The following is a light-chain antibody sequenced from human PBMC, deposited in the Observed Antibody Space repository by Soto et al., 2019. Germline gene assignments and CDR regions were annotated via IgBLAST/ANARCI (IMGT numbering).Light chain of an antibody. J-gene: IGLJ2*01. CDR1: SSDVGSYNL. CDR2: DVS. V-gene: IGLV2-23*02. CDR3: CSYAGSSTHVV. Sequence: QSALTQPASVSGSPGQSITISCTGTSSDVGSYNLVSWYQQHPGKAPKLMIYDVSKRPSGVSDRFSGSKSGNTASLTISGLQAEDEADYYCCSYAGSSTHVVFGGGTKVTVL.